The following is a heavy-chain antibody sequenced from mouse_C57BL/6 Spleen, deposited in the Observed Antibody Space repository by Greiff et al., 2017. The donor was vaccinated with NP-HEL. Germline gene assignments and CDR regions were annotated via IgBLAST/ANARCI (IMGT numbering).Heavy chain of an antibody. CDR2: ISSGGGYI. D-gene: IGHD2-5*01. V-gene: IGHV5-9-1*02. CDR1: GFTFSSYA. Sequence: EVNLVESGEGLVKPGGSLKLSCAASGFTFSSYAMSWVRQTPEKRLEWVAYISSGGGYIYYADTVKGRFTFSRDNASNTLYLQMSSLKSEDTAMYYCTRVNDSNYDYYAMDYWGQGTSVTVSS. CDR3: TRVNDSNYDYYAMDY. J-gene: IGHJ4*01.